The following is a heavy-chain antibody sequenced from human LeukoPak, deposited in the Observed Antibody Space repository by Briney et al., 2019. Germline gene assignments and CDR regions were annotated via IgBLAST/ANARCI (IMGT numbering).Heavy chain of an antibody. V-gene: IGHV3-30*02. D-gene: IGHD2-2*01. CDR1: GFTFSSYG. CDR2: IRYGGSNK. CDR3: AKDEDIVVVPAAMGS. J-gene: IGHJ5*02. Sequence: GGSLRLSCAASGFTFSSYGMHWVRQAPGKGLEWVAFIRYGGSNKYYADSVKGRFTISRDNSKNTLYLQMNSLRAEDTAVYYCAKDEDIVVVPAAMGSWGQGTLVTVSS.